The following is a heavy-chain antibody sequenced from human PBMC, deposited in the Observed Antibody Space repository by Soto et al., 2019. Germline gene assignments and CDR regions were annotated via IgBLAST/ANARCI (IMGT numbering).Heavy chain of an antibody. CDR2: LSSSSSYI. CDR1: GFTFSSYS. J-gene: IGHJ1*01. D-gene: IGHD6-13*01. V-gene: IGHV3-21*01. Sequence: VHLVESGGGLVKPGGSLRLSCAASGFTFSSYSMNWVRQAPGKGLEWVSTLSSSSSYIYYADSVKGRFTISRDNAKNSLYLQMNLLRAEDAAVYYCARSEGGAACTVHFQYWGQGTLVTVSS. CDR3: ARSEGGAACTVHFQY.